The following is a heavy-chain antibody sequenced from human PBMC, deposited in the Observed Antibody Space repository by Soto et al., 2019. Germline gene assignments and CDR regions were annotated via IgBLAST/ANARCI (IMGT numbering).Heavy chain of an antibody. Sequence: PSETLSLTCTVSGGSISSYYWSWIRQPPGKGLEWIGYIYYSGSTNYNPSLKSRVTISVDTSKNQFSLKLSSVTAADTAVYYCARRYDFWSGYLYYYHMDVWGQGTTVTVSS. CDR2: IYYSGST. CDR3: ARRYDFWSGYLYYYHMDV. CDR1: GGSISSYY. D-gene: IGHD3-3*01. V-gene: IGHV4-59*08. J-gene: IGHJ6*03.